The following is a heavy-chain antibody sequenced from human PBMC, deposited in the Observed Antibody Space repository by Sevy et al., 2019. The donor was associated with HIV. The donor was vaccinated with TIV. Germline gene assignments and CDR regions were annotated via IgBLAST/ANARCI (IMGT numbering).Heavy chain of an antibody. CDR2: IKSKIDGETT. D-gene: IGHD3-9*01. CDR1: GFTFNNAW. Sequence: GGSLRLSCAVSGFTFNNAWMNWVRQAPGTGLQWVGLIKSKIDGETTDYAAPVKGRFTISRDDSTNTLYLQMNSLKIEDTAVYYCATATGYYERAPFDYWGPGTLVTVSS. V-gene: IGHV3-15*01. J-gene: IGHJ4*02. CDR3: ATATGYYERAPFDY.